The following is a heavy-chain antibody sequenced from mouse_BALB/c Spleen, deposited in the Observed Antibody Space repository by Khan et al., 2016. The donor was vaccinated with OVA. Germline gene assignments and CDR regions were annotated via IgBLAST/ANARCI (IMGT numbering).Heavy chain of an antibody. CDR1: GFTFSSFG. J-gene: IGHJ3*01. CDR3: AITGICGYDRSWFAY. V-gene: IGHV5-17*02. CDR2: ISSGSSTI. Sequence: EVELVESGGGLVQPGGSRKLSCAASGFTFSSFGMHWVRQAPEKGLEWVAYISSGSSTIYYADTVKGRFTISRDNPKNTLFQHMTSLRSEDTAMYYCAITGICGYDRSWFAYWGQGTLVTVSA. D-gene: IGHD2-2*01.